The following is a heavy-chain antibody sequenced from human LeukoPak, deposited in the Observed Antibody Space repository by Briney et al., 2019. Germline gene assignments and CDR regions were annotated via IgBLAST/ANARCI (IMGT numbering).Heavy chain of an antibody. Sequence: PTETLSLTCTVSGGSISSYYWSWIRQPPGKGLEWIGYIYYSGSTNYNPSLKSRVTISVDTSKNQFSLKLSSVTAADTAVYYCAQGGSGYSYGYYWGQGTLVTVSS. D-gene: IGHD5-18*01. CDR2: IYYSGST. V-gene: IGHV4-59*12. CDR3: AQGGSGYSYGYY. CDR1: GGSISSYY. J-gene: IGHJ4*02.